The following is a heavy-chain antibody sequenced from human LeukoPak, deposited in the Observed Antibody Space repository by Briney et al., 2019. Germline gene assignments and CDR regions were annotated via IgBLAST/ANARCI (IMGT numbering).Heavy chain of an antibody. J-gene: IGHJ4*02. Sequence: LSGRSLTLSCAASGFAFNDFAMYWVRQAPGKGLDWVALIRRDGSHKYYAHSIKGRFTISRDNSKNTLYLQMSSLRAEDTAVYYCAKSSIIFAAGRLGSIDFWGQGTLVTVSS. D-gene: IGHD6-25*01. V-gene: IGHV3-33*06. CDR2: IRRDGSHK. CDR1: GFAFNDFA. CDR3: AKSSIIFAAGRLGSIDF.